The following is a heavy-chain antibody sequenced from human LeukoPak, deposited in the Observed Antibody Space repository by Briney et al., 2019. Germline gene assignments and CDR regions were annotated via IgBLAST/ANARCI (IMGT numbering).Heavy chain of an antibody. D-gene: IGHD3-10*01. CDR2: IIPIRGTA. Sequence: SVEVSCKASGGTFSSYAISGVRQAPGQGLEWMGRIIPIRGTANYAQKFQGRVTITADKSTSTAYMELSSLRAEDTAVYFCARDMGDVSDIWGQGTMVNVSS. V-gene: IGHV1-69*04. J-gene: IGHJ3*02. CDR3: ARDMGDVSDI. CDR1: GGTFSSYA.